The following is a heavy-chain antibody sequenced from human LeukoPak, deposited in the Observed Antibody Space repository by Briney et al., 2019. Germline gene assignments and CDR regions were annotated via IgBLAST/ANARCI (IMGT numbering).Heavy chain of an antibody. CDR1: GYSFTSYW. V-gene: IGHV5-51*01. J-gene: IGHJ3*02. CDR3: ARDRNDAFDI. CDR2: IYPGDSDT. Sequence: GQSLKISCKCSGYSFTSYWIGWVRQMPGKGLEWMGIIYPGDSDTRYSPSFQGQVTISADKSISTAYLQWTSLKASDTAMYYCARDRNDAFDIWGQGTVVTVSS.